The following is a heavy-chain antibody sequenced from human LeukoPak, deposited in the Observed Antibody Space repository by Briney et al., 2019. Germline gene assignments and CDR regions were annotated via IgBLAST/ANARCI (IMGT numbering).Heavy chain of an antibody. CDR1: GFTFSSYA. CDR2: ISGSGGST. V-gene: IGHV3-23*01. Sequence: GGSLRLSCAASGFTFSSYAMSWVRQAPGKGLEWVSAISGSGGSTHYADSVKGRFTISRDNAKNTLYLQMNSLRAEDTAVYYCARDTWIQLWSGWFDPWGQGTLVTVSS. D-gene: IGHD5-18*01. CDR3: ARDTWIQLWSGWFDP. J-gene: IGHJ5*02.